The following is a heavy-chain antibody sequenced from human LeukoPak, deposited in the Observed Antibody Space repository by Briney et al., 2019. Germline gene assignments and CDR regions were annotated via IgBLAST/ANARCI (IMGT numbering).Heavy chain of an antibody. V-gene: IGHV3-30*03. CDR3: ASPSGIAAAGTRDSYYYGMDV. J-gene: IGHJ6*02. CDR1: GLTFSNNG. CDR2: ISYDGSNK. Sequence: PGGSLRLSCAASGLTFSNNGIHWVRQAPGKGLEWVAVISYDGSNKYYADSVKGRFTISRDNSKNTLYLQMNSLRAEDAAVYYCASPSGIAAAGTRDSYYYGMDVWGQGTTVTVSS. D-gene: IGHD6-13*01.